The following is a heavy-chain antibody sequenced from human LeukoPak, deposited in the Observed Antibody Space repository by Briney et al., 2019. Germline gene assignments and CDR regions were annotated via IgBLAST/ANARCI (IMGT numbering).Heavy chain of an antibody. CDR2: IYTSGST. Sequence: NPSQTLSLTCTVSGGSISSGSYYWSWIRQPAGKGLEWIGRIYTSGSTNYNPSLKSRVTISVDTSKNQFSLKLSSVTAADTAVYYCARAIGDYSNNFDYWGQGTLVTVSS. V-gene: IGHV4-61*02. D-gene: IGHD4-11*01. CDR3: ARAIGDYSNNFDY. CDR1: GGSISSGSYY. J-gene: IGHJ4*02.